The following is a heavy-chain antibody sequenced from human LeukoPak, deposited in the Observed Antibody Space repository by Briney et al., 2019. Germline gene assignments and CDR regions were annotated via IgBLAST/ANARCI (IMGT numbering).Heavy chain of an antibody. D-gene: IGHD3-10*01. CDR2: ITASGDNT. CDR1: GLTLSRYS. V-gene: IGHV3-23*01. J-gene: IGHJ6*02. CDR3: AKWSGFGDI. Sequence: GGSLRLSCVASGLTLSRYSVSWVRQAHPGKGLQWISGITASGDNTYFIDSVKGRFTVSRDNSNNTVHLQLNSLRAEDTAVYYCAKWSGFGDIWGQGTTVTVSS.